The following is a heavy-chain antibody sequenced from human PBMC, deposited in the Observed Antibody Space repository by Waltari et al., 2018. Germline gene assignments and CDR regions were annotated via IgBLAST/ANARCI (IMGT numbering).Heavy chain of an antibody. V-gene: IGHV1-69*01. CDR1: GGTFSSYA. Sequence: QVQLVQPGAEVKKPGASVKVSCTASGGTFSSYAISWVRQAPGQGLEGRGVMIPMFGKASYEQNFQGRVTITTNESASTAYMELSRRRSEDTAVYYCARGWEGGNGYYYYYGMDVWGQGTTVTVSS. J-gene: IGHJ6*02. CDR3: ARGWEGGNGYYYYYGMDV. D-gene: IGHD1-26*01. CDR2: MIPMFGKA.